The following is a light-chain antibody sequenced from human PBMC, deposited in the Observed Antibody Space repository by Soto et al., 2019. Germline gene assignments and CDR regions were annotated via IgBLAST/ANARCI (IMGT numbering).Light chain of an antibody. J-gene: IGKJ4*01. CDR3: QQYGTSRLT. V-gene: IGKV3-20*01. CDR1: QSVSSSQ. Sequence: EIVLTQSPGTLSLSPGERATLSCRASQSVSSSQLVWYQQKLGQAPRLLIYGASSRATGIPDRFSGSGSGTDFNLTISRLEPEDFAVYYCQQYGTSRLTFGGGTKVEIK. CDR2: GAS.